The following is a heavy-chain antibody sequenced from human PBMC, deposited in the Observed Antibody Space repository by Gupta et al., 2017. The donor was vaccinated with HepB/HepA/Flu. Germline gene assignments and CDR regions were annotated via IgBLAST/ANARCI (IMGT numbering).Heavy chain of an antibody. V-gene: IGHV1-69*01. D-gene: IGHD3-3*01. CDR2: IIPIFGTA. CDR3: ARDQFRVFGVGNGDSPPPPYYFDY. J-gene: IGHJ4*02. CDR1: GGTFSSYA. Sequence: QVQLVQSGAEVKKPGSSVKVSCKASGGTFSSYAISWVRQAPGQGLEWMGGIIPIFGTANYAQKFQGRVTITADESTSTAYMELSSLRSEDTAVYYCARDQFRVFGVGNGDSPPPPYYFDYWGQGTLVTVSS.